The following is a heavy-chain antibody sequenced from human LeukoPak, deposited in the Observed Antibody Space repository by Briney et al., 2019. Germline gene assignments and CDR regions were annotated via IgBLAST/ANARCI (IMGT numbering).Heavy chain of an antibody. CDR1: GGSFSGYY. D-gene: IGHD2-8*02. J-gene: IGHJ4*02. CDR3: ARGRLLVNSDY. V-gene: IGHV4-34*01. CDR2: INHSGST. Sequence: PSETLSLTCAVYGGSFSGYYWSWIRQPPGKGLEWIGEINHSGSTNYNPSLKSRVTISVDTSKNQFSLKLSSVTAADTAVYYCARGRLLVNSDYWGQGTLVTVSS.